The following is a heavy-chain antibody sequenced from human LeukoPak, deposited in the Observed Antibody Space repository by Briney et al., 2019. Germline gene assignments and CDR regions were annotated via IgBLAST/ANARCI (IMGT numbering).Heavy chain of an antibody. J-gene: IGHJ4*02. D-gene: IGHD3-22*01. CDR3: AKGSYYDSSGSFYFDY. CDR2: ISGSGDHT. CDR1: GFTFSSYA. Sequence: PGGSLRISCAASGFTFSSYAMSWVRQAPGKGLEWVSGISGSGDHTYYADSVKGRFTISRDNSKNTLYVQVNSLGTEDTAAYYCAKGSYYDSSGSFYFDYWGQGTLVTVSS. V-gene: IGHV3-23*01.